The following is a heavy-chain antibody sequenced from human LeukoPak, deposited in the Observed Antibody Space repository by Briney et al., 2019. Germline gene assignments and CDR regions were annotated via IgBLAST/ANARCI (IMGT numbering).Heavy chain of an antibody. V-gene: IGHV3-15*01. Sequence: PGGSLRLSCAASGFTFSNAWMNWVCQAPGKGLEWVGRIKSNTDGGTTDSAAPVKGRFTISRDDSKNTLYLQMNGLKTEDTAVYYCTTKVCSGGRCYFDYWGQGTLVTVSS. D-gene: IGHD2-15*01. CDR3: TTKVCSGGRCYFDY. J-gene: IGHJ4*02. CDR1: GFTFSNAW. CDR2: IKSNTDGGTT.